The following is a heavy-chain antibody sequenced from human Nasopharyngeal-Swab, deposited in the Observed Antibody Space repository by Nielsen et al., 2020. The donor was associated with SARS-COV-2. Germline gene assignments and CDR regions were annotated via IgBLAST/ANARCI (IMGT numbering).Heavy chain of an antibody. CDR2: ISNDGSNK. CDR1: GFTFSTYA. CDR3: AKAQGIRYGLDV. J-gene: IGHJ6*02. V-gene: IGHV3-30*18. Sequence: GESLKISCAASGFTFSTYAMHWVRQAPGKGLEWVTLISNDGSNKYYGDSVKGRFTISRDNSRNTLFLQMNSLRPEDTAVYYCAKAQGIRYGLDVWDHGTTVTVSS.